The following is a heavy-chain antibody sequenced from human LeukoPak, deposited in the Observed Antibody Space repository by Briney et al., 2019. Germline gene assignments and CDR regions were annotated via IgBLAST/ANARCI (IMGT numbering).Heavy chain of an antibody. CDR1: GYSISSCYY. J-gene: IGHJ4*02. V-gene: IGHV4-38-2*01. CDR2: VYQSGIT. Sequence: SETLSLTCAVSGYSISSCYYWGWIRQPPGKGLEWIGNVYQSGITYYNASLKSRVTISVDTSKNQFSLKLNSVTAADTAVYYCARRYSNSYFDYWGQGTLVTVSS. CDR3: ARRYSNSYFDY. D-gene: IGHD4-11*01.